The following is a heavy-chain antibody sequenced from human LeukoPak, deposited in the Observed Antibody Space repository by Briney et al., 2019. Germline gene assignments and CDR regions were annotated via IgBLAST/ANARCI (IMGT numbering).Heavy chain of an antibody. D-gene: IGHD4-17*01. CDR3: ARVLTYGDYLYYFDY. V-gene: IGHV5-51*01. CDR1: GYSFTSYW. Sequence: GESLKISCKGSGYSFTSYWIGWVRQMPGKGLEWMGIIYPGDSDTRYSPSFQGQVTISADKSISTAYLQWSSLKASDTAMYYCARVLTYGDYLYYFDYWGQGTLVTVSS. CDR2: IYPGDSDT. J-gene: IGHJ4*02.